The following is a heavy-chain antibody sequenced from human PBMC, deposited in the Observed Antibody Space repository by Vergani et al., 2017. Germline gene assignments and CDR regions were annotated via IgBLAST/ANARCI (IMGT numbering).Heavy chain of an antibody. CDR3: ARAHYDILTGYPNYFDY. CDR2: IYYSGST. Sequence: QVQLQESGPGLVKPSETLSLTCTVSGCSISSYYWSWIRQPPGKGLEWIGYIYYSGSTNYNPSLKSRVTISVDTSKNQFSLKLSSVTAADTAVYYCARAHYDILTGYPNYFDYWGQGTLVTVSP. V-gene: IGHV4-59*01. J-gene: IGHJ4*02. CDR1: GCSISSYY. D-gene: IGHD3-9*01.